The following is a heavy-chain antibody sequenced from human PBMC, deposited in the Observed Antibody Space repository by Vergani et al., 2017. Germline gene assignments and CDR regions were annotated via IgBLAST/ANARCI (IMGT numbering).Heavy chain of an antibody. CDR1: GYSFTSYW. D-gene: IGHD3-22*01. CDR2: IYPGDSDT. J-gene: IGHJ3*02. V-gene: IGHV5-51*01. CDR3: ASSDYYDSSGYYYGDAFDI. Sequence: EVQLVQSGAEVKKPGESLKISCKGSGYSFTSYWIGWVRQMPGKGREWMGIIYPGDSDTRYSPSFQGQVTISADKSISTAYLQRSSLKASDTAMYYCASSDYYDSSGYYYGDAFDIWGQGTMVTVSS.